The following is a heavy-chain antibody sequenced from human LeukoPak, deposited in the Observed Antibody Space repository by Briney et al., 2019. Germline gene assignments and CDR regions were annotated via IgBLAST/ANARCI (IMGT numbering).Heavy chain of an antibody. Sequence: SETLSLTCAVYGGSFSGYYWSWIRQPPGKGLEWIGEINHSGSTNYNPSLKSRVTISVDTSKNQSSLKLSSVTAADTAVYYCARAWGYFDYWGQGTLVTVSS. D-gene: IGHD3-16*01. V-gene: IGHV4-34*01. CDR1: GGSFSGYY. J-gene: IGHJ4*02. CDR2: INHSGST. CDR3: ARAWGYFDY.